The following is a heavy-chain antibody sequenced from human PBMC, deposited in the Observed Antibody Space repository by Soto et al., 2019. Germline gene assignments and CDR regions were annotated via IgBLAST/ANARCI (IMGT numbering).Heavy chain of an antibody. Sequence: LRLSCAASGFTFSDYYMSWIRQAPGKGLEWVSYISSSGSTIYYADSVKGRFTISRDNAKNSLYLQMNSLRAEDTAVYYCARSVVQSRSYFDYWGQGTLVTVSS. V-gene: IGHV3-11*01. CDR1: GFTFSDYY. CDR3: ARSVVQSRSYFDY. J-gene: IGHJ4*02. D-gene: IGHD2-2*01. CDR2: ISSSGSTI.